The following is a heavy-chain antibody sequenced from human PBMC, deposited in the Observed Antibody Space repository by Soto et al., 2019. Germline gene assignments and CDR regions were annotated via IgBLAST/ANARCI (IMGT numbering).Heavy chain of an antibody. D-gene: IGHD2-21*01. J-gene: IGHJ5*01. Sequence: LTCTVSDGSISSCGCYWILIRPHPRQGLEWIGYIYYNATPKYYNPSLKCLVTMSVDTSKDQFSLKLGSVTAADTAVYYCETVRWGGPSYPKLWWFDSWGQGTLVTVFS. CDR3: ETVRWGGPSYPKLWWFDS. CDR2: IYYNATP. V-gene: IGHV4-31*01. CDR1: DGSISSCGCY.